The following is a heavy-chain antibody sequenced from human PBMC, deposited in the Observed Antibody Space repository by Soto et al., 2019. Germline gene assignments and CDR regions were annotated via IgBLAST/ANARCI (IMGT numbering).Heavy chain of an antibody. V-gene: IGHV4-59*01. CDR2: IYYSGST. Sequence: SETLSLTYTVSGGSISSYYWRWIRQPPGKGLEWIGYIYYSGSTNYNPSLKSRVTISVDTSKNQFSLKLSSVTAADTAVYYCARAYPSNTYYYGSGSYRGYYYYMDVWGKGTTVTVSS. CDR3: ARAYPSNTYYYGSGSYRGYYYYMDV. J-gene: IGHJ6*03. CDR1: GGSISSYY. D-gene: IGHD3-10*01.